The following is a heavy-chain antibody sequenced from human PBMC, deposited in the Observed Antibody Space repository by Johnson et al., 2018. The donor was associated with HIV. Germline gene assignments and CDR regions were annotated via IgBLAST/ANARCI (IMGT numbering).Heavy chain of an antibody. D-gene: IGHD1-7*01. Sequence: QVQLVESGGGVVQPGRSLRLSCAASGFTFSNYAMHWVRQAPGKGLEWVALISYDGSNTYYADSVKGRFTISRDNSKNTLYLQMNSLRTEDTAVYYCARAELPDAFDIWGQGTMVTVSS. CDR1: GFTFSNYA. V-gene: IGHV3-30-3*01. CDR3: ARAELPDAFDI. J-gene: IGHJ3*02. CDR2: ISYDGSNT.